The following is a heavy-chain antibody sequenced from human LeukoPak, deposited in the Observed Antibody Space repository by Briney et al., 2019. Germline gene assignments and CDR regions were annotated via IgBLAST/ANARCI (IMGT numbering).Heavy chain of an antibody. D-gene: IGHD3-22*01. V-gene: IGHV1-2*02. Sequence: ASVKVSCKASGYTFTGYYMHWVRQAPGQGLGWTGWINPNSGGTNYAQKFQGRVTMTRDTSISTAYMELSRLRSDDTAVYYCARGDSSGYYFPYYFDYWGQGTLVTVSS. CDR2: INPNSGGT. J-gene: IGHJ4*02. CDR3: ARGDSSGYYFPYYFDY. CDR1: GYTFTGYY.